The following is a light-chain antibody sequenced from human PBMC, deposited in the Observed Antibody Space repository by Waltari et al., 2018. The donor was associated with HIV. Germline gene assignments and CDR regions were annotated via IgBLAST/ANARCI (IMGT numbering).Light chain of an antibody. CDR2: AAS. V-gene: IGKV1-39*01. J-gene: IGKJ3*01. CDR3: QQTYLTTFT. CDR1: QNIGKD. Sequence: DIQMTQSPSPLSASVGDRITIPCRTSQNIGKDLNWYQQKPGTAPKVLIFAASSLHSGVPSRFSGSGSGTDFTLTISSLQPEDFATYYCQQTYLTTFTFGPGTNVDFK.